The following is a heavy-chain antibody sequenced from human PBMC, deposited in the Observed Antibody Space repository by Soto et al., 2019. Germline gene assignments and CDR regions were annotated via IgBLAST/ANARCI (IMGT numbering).Heavy chain of an antibody. CDR1: GFTFSSYA. V-gene: IGHV3-23*01. CDR3: AKEGPLALVGATWAFDY. CDR2: ISGSGGST. Sequence: EVQLLESGGGLVQPGGSLRLSCAASGFTFSSYAMSWVRQAPGKGLEWVSAISGSGGSTYYADSVKGRFTISRDNSKNTLYLQMNSLRAEDTAVYYCAKEGPLALVGATWAFDYWGQGTLVTVSS. J-gene: IGHJ4*02. D-gene: IGHD1-26*01.